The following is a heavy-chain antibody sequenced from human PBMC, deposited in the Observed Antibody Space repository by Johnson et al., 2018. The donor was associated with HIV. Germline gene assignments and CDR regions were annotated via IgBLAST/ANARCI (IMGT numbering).Heavy chain of an antibody. CDR1: GFTFSSYG. V-gene: IGHV3-30*02. CDR2: IRYDGSNK. Sequence: QVQLVESGGGVVQPGGSLRLSCAASGFTFSSYGMHWVRQAPGKGLEWVAFIRYDGSNKYYADSVKGRFTISRDNSKNTLYLQMNSLRAEDTGVYYCGGYWRGCSRLRRRPRDAFDIWGQGTMVTVSS. D-gene: IGHD2-15*01. CDR3: GGYWRGCSRLRRRPRDAFDI. J-gene: IGHJ3*02.